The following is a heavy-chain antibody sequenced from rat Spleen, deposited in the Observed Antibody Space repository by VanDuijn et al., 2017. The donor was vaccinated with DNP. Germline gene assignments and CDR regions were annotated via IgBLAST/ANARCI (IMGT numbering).Heavy chain of an antibody. CDR2: VNTGGGIT. J-gene: IGHJ2*01. V-gene: IGHV5S13*01. Sequence: EVQLVESGGGLLQPGRSLRLSCAASGFTFSSYDMAWVRQAPSKGLEWVASVNTGGGITYYRDSVKGRFIVSRDNAKNTLDLQMDSLRSEDTATYYCATHSLYWGQGVMVTVSS. CDR3: ATHSLY. CDR1: GFTFSSYD.